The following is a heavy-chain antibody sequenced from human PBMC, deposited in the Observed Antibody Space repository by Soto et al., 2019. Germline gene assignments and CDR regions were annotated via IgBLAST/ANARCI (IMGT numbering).Heavy chain of an antibody. J-gene: IGHJ6*02. V-gene: IGHV1-18*01. CDR2: ISAYNGNT. Sequence: ASVTVSCKASGYTFTSYGISWVRQAPGQGLEWMGWISAYNGNTNYAQKLQGRVTMTTDTSTSTAYMELRSLRSDDTAVYYCARETRYNWNDHYYGMDVWGQGTTVTVSS. CDR3: ARETRYNWNDHYYGMDV. D-gene: IGHD1-20*01. CDR1: GYTFTSYG.